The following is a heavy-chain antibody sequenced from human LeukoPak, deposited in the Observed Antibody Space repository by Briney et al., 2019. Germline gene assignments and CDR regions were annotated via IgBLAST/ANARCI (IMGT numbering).Heavy chain of an antibody. V-gene: IGHV3-30*04. J-gene: IGHJ4*02. D-gene: IGHD3-22*01. Sequence: GGSLRLSCAASGFTFSSYAMHWVRQAPGKGLEWVAVISYDGSNKYYADSVKGRFTISRDNSKNTLYLQMNSLRAEDTAVYYCARDAYDSSGTRAALFFDYWGQGTLVTVSS. CDR2: ISYDGSNK. CDR1: GFTFSSYA. CDR3: ARDAYDSSGTRAALFFDY.